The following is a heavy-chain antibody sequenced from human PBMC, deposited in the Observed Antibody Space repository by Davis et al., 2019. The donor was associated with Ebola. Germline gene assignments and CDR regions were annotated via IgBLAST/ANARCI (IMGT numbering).Heavy chain of an antibody. CDR3: ANARRDGYNFGFS. J-gene: IGHJ4*02. V-gene: IGHV3-48*04. CDR1: GFTFSSYS. D-gene: IGHD5-24*01. CDR2: ISSSSSTI. Sequence: GESLKISCAASGFTFSSYSMNWVRQAPGKGLEWVSYISSSSSTIYYADSVKGRFTISRDNAKNSLYLQMNSLRAEDTAVYYCANARRDGYNFGFSWGQGTLVTVSS.